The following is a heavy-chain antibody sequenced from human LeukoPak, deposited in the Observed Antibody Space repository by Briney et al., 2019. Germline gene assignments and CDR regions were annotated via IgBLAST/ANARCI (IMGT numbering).Heavy chain of an antibody. CDR2: ISAYNGNT. CDR1: GYTFTSYG. D-gene: IGHD5-12*01. J-gene: IGHJ5*02. V-gene: IGHV1-18*01. Sequence: GASVKVSCKASGYTFTSYGISWVRQAPGQGLEWMGWISAYNGNTNYAQKLQGRVTMTTDTSTSTAYMELRSLRSDDTAVYYCARDSSGGLYSGYEMELTWFDPWGQGTLVTASS. CDR3: ARDSSGGLYSGYEMELTWFDP.